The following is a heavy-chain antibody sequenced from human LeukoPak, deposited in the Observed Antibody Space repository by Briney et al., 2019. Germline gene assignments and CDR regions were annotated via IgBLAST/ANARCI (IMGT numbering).Heavy chain of an antibody. CDR3: ARHXXDYGDLRFDY. CDR1: GGSIRSYY. J-gene: IGHJ4*02. CDR2: IYYSGYT. Sequence: PSETLSLTCTVSGGSIRSYYWSWIRQPPGTGLEWIGYIYYSGYTNYNPSLKSRVTISVDTSKNQFSLKLSSVTAADTAVYYCARHXXDYGDLRFDYWGQGTLVT. V-gene: IGHV4-59*08. D-gene: IGHD4-17*01.